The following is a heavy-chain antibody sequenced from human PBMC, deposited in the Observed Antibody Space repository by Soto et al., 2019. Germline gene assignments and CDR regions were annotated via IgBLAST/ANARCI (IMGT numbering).Heavy chain of an antibody. CDR1: GGSISSSNW. CDR3: ASEQQLGYTWFDP. D-gene: IGHD6-13*01. V-gene: IGHV4-4*02. J-gene: IGHJ5*02. Sequence: QVQLQESGPGLVKPSGTLSLTCAVSGGSISSSNWWSWVRQPPGKGLEWLGEIYHSGSTNYNPSLNSRVTISVDKSKKQFSLKLSSVTAADTAVYYCASEQQLGYTWFDPWGQGTLVTVSS. CDR2: IYHSGST.